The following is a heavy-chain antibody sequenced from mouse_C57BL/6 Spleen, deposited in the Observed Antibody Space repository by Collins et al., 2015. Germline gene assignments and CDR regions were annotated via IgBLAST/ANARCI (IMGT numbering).Heavy chain of an antibody. J-gene: IGHJ3*01. Sequence: ITSGYYWNWIRQFPGNKLEWMGYISYDGSNNYNPSLKNRISITRDTSKNQFFLKLNSVTTEDTATYYCARDLANWDPAWFAYWGQGTLVTVSA. D-gene: IGHD4-1*01. CDR3: ARDLANWDPAWFAY. CDR1: ITSGYY. V-gene: IGHV3-6*01. CDR2: ISYDGSN.